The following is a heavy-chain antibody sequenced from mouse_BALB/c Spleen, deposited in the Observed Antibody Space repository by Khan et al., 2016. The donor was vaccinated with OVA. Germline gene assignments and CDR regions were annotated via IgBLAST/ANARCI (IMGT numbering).Heavy chain of an antibody. D-gene: IGHD2-12*01. CDR2: ISSTGST. J-gene: IGHJ4*01. CDR3: ARSVYYSYRDALDY. CDR1: GYSITSDYA. Sequence: VQLKQSGPGLVKPSQSLSLTCTVTGYSITSDYAWNWIRQFPGNTLEWVGYISSTGSTSSNPSLKSRISITRDTSKNQFFLQLRSVTSEDTATYYCARSVYYSYRDALDYWGRGTSVTVSS. V-gene: IGHV3-2*02.